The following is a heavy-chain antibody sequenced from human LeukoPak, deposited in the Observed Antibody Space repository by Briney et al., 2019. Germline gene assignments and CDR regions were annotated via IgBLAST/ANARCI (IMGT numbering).Heavy chain of an antibody. V-gene: IGHV4-38-2*02. CDR3: ARWRGITMIVVAQGRKTNAFDI. CDR1: GYSISSGYY. J-gene: IGHJ3*02. CDR2: INHSGST. D-gene: IGHD3-22*01. Sequence: SETLSLTCTVSGYSISSGYYWGWIRPPPGKGLEWIGEINHSGSTNYNPSLKSRVTISVDTSKNQFSLKLSSVTAADTAVYYCARWRGITMIVVAQGRKTNAFDIWGQGTMVTVSS.